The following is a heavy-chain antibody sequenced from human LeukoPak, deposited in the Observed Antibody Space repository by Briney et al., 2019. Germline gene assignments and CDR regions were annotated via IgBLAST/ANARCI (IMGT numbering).Heavy chain of an antibody. CDR3: ARGSSIAARFDY. CDR2: IYYSGST. J-gene: IGHJ4*02. Sequence: PSETLSLTCTVSGGSISNYYWSWIRQPAGKGLEWIGSIYYSGSTYYNPSLKSRVTISVDTSKNQFSLKLSSVTAADTAVYYCARGSSIAARFDYWGQGTLVTVSS. CDR1: GGSISNYY. D-gene: IGHD6-6*01. V-gene: IGHV4-59*05.